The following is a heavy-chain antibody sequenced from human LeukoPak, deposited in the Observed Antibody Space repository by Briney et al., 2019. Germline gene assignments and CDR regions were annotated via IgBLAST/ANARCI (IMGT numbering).Heavy chain of an antibody. D-gene: IGHD2-2*01. CDR2: ISVAAGST. CDR3: AKVVVVPAATTKTYYFDF. V-gene: IGHV3-23*01. Sequence: GGTLRLSCVASGFTFSSYAMNWVRQAPGKGLEWVSGISVAAGSTYYADSVKGRFTIFRDNSKNTLYLQMNSLRAEDTAVYYCAKVVVVPAATTKTYYFDFWGQGTLVTVSS. J-gene: IGHJ4*02. CDR1: GFTFSSYA.